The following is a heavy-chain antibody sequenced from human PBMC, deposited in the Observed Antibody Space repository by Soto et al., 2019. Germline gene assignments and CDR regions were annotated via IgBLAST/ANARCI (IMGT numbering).Heavy chain of an antibody. CDR1: GYTFTSYA. V-gene: IGHV1-3*01. CDR2: INAGNGNT. Sequence: ASVKVSCKASGYTFTSYAMHWVRQAPGQRLEWMGWINAGNGNTKYSQKFQGRVTITRDTSASTAYMELSSLRSEDAAVYYCARGDCGFWSGYYCYGMGVRGPGTPVNLSP. CDR3: ARGDCGFWSGYYCYGMGV. J-gene: IGHJ6*01. D-gene: IGHD3-3*01.